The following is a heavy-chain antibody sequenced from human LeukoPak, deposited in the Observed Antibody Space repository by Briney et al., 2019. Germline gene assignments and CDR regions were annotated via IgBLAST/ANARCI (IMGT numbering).Heavy chain of an antibody. Sequence: GGSLRLSCAASGFIFSNAWMSWVRQAPGKGLEWVGHIKTKTDGGTADYAAPVKGRFTISRDDSKNTLYLQMSSLKTEDTAVYYCTTDPYYDILTGSPRFDYWGQGTLVSVSS. D-gene: IGHD3-9*01. CDR2: IKTKTDGGTA. CDR1: GFIFSNAW. V-gene: IGHV3-15*01. J-gene: IGHJ4*02. CDR3: TTDPYYDILTGSPRFDY.